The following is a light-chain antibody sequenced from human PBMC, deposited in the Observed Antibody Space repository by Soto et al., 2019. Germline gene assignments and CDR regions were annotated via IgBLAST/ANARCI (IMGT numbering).Light chain of an antibody. Sequence: EIVMTQSPDTLSVSPGERVTLSCRASEYVSSNLAWYQQKPGQAPRLLMYGASTRATDTPARFSGSGSGTEFTLTISSLQSEDFAVYYCQQYDDWPPWTFGQGTKVEIK. V-gene: IGKV3-15*01. CDR3: QQYDDWPPWT. J-gene: IGKJ1*01. CDR1: EYVSSN. CDR2: GAS.